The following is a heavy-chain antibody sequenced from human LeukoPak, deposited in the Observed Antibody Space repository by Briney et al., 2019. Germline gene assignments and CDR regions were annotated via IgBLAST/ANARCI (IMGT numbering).Heavy chain of an antibody. CDR3: AKGPDVLRYFDWLHYFDY. CDR1: GFTFSSYA. D-gene: IGHD3-9*01. J-gene: IGHJ4*02. V-gene: IGHV3-23*01. Sequence: GGSLRLSCAASGFTFSSYAMSWVRQAPGKGLELVSAISGSGGSTYYADSVKGRFTISRDNSKNTLYLQMNSLRAEDTAVYYCAKGPDVLRYFDWLHYFDYWGRGTLVTVSS. CDR2: ISGSGGST.